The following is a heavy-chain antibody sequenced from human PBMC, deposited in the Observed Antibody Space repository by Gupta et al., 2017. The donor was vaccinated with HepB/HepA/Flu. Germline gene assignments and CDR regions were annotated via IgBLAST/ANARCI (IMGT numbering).Heavy chain of an antibody. CDR1: GFTFSSYA. D-gene: IGHD3-3*01. Sequence: EVQLLESGGGLVQPGGSLRLSCAASGFTFSSYAMSWGRQAPGTGLEWVSGISGTGAGTYYADSVKGRFTISRDNSKSTLYLQMNSLRAEDTAEYYWAKGRFSPDYYMDVWGKGTTVTVSS. CDR2: ISGTGAGT. CDR3: AKGRFSPDYYMDV. V-gene: IGHV3-23*01. J-gene: IGHJ6*03.